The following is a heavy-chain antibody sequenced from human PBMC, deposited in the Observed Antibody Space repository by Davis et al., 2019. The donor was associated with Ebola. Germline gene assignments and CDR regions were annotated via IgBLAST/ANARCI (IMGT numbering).Heavy chain of an antibody. J-gene: IGHJ4*02. CDR3: ARVTQGYSSGHETHYFDY. Sequence: PSETLSLTCAVYGGSFSGYYWSWIRQPPGKGLEWIGEINHSGSTNYNPSLKSRVTISVDTSKNQFSLKLSSVTAADTAVYYCARVTQGYSSGHETHYFDYWGQGTLVTVSS. D-gene: IGHD6-19*01. V-gene: IGHV4-34*01. CDR1: GGSFSGYY. CDR2: INHSGST.